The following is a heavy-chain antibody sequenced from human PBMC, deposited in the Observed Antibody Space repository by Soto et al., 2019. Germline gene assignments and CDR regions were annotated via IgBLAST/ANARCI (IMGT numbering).Heavy chain of an antibody. J-gene: IGHJ4*02. D-gene: IGHD2-15*01. V-gene: IGHV3-30*04. Sequence: PGGSLRLSCAASGFPFRSYAMHWVRHAPGRGLEWVAIISYDGRNSYNADSVKGRFTISRDNSKSSLFLQMDSLRPEDTAVYYCARDDEHGGSSPDYWGQGTLVTVSS. CDR1: GFPFRSYA. CDR3: ARDDEHGGSSPDY. CDR2: ISYDGRNS.